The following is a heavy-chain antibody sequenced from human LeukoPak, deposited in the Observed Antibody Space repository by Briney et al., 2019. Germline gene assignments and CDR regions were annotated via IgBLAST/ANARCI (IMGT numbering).Heavy chain of an antibody. CDR1: GGSFSGYY. J-gene: IGHJ6*03. Sequence: SETLSLTCAVYGGSFSGYYWSWIRQPPGKGLEWIGEINHSGSTNYNPSLKSRVTISVDTSKNQFSLKLSSVTAADTAVYYCARGPDCSSTSCYRYYYYMDVWGKGTTVTVSS. CDR3: ARGPDCSSTSCYRYYYYMDV. D-gene: IGHD2-2*02. CDR2: INHSGST. V-gene: IGHV4-34*01.